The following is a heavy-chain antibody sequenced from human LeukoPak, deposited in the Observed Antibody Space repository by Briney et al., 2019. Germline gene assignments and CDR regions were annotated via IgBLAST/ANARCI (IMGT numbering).Heavy chain of an antibody. D-gene: IGHD5-18*01. CDR3: ASPIRGYSYGHYYYYMDV. Sequence: SDTLSLTCAVYGGSITGYYWSWIRQTPGRGLEWVGEIHYIGATSYNPSLKSRATISTDTSKNQFSLKLSSVTAADTAVYYCASPIRGYSYGHYYYYMDVWGKGTTVTVSS. J-gene: IGHJ6*03. CDR1: GGSITGYY. CDR2: IHYIGAT. V-gene: IGHV4-34*01.